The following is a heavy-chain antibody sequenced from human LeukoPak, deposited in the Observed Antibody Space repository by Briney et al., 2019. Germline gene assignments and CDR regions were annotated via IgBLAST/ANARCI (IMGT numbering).Heavy chain of an antibody. CDR1: GDSFSNYY. J-gene: IGHJ4*02. CDR3: SRGSDSGSWDY. CDR2: IYYSGST. D-gene: IGHD6-13*01. V-gene: IGHV4-59*03. Sequence: SETLSLTCSVSGDSFSNYYWTWIRQPPGKGLEWIGYIYYSGSTNYNPSLKRRVTISVDTSKNQFSPKLSPVTAAGPAVYLPSRGSDSGSWDYWGQGTLVTVSS.